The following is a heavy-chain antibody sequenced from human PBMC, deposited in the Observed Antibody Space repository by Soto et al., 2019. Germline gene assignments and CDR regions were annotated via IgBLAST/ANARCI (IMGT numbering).Heavy chain of an antibody. CDR2: LSGGGDMR. V-gene: IGHV3-23*01. CDR3: AKPPQAFSSGWYVRSPWFDP. Sequence: PGGSLRLSCAASGFTFSSYAMTWVRQAPGKGLEWVSGLSGGGDMRSYADSVKDRFTISRDNSKNTLFLQMNSLRAEDTAVYYCAKPPQAFSSGWYVRSPWFDPWGQGTLVTVSS. D-gene: IGHD6-19*01. J-gene: IGHJ5*02. CDR1: GFTFSSYA.